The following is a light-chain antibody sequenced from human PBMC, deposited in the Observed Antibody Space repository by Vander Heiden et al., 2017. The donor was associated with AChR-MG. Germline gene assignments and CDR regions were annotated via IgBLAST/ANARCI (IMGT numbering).Light chain of an antibody. CDR3: SSYTSSAPNYV. J-gene: IGLJ1*01. CDR2: DVS. V-gene: IGLV2-14*01. Sequence: QSPLTQPASVPGAPGQPITISCTGTSSDVGGYNYVSWYQQLPDKAPKVMIYDVSKRPSGVSNRFSGSKSGNTASLTISGLQAEDEADYYCSSYTSSAPNYVFGTGTKVTVL. CDR1: SSDVGGYNY.